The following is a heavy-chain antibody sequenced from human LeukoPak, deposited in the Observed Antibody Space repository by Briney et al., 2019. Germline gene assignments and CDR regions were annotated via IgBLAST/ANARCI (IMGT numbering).Heavy chain of an antibody. J-gene: IGHJ3*02. CDR2: IVVGSGDT. Sequence: SVKVSCTCSASTFTISAAQWGCEARGPRLEWIGWIVVGSGDTNYAQKFQERVTITRDMSTSTGYMDLHSLRSEDTALCDGAADVASRSICSFDVGYAFDIWGQGTMVTVSS. D-gene: IGHD2-15*01. V-gene: IGHV1-58*01. CDR3: AADVASRSICSFDVGYAFDI. CDR1: ASTFTISA.